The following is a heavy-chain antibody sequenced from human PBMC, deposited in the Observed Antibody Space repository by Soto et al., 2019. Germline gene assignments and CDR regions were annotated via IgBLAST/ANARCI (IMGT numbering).Heavy chain of an antibody. CDR3: ARPRKRALARLAAAGTGGFDY. CDR2: INHSGST. D-gene: IGHD6-13*01. Sequence: SETLSLTCAVYGGSFSGYYWSWIRQPPGKGLEWIGEINHSGSTNYNPSLKSRVTISVDTSKNQFSLKLSSVTAADTAVYYCARPRKRALARLAAAGTGGFDYWGQGTLVTVSS. V-gene: IGHV4-34*01. J-gene: IGHJ4*02. CDR1: GGSFSGYY.